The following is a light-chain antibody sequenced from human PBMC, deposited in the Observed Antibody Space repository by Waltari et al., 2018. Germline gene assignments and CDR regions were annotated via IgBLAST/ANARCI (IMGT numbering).Light chain of an antibody. CDR2: WGS. J-gene: IGKJ1*01. CDR1: QTPLQRNGNNY. Sequence: QTPLQRNGNNYFDLYMHKPGQCPPLLIYWGSNRASGVPDRFSGRGSGKDFTLRLSRVEAQDVGVYCCRHSLQTLWTFGQGTKVEI. V-gene: IGKV2-28*01. CDR3: RHSLQTLWT.